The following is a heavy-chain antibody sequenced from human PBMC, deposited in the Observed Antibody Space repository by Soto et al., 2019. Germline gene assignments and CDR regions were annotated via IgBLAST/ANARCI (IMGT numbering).Heavy chain of an antibody. Sequence: TLSHTVNVSGASISNLYWSWIRQSAGKGLEWIGRLYTRGTTDYNPSLKSRVTMSIDTSKNRVSLSLTSVTAADTAVYYCAKGGTYYFDSWGQGIVVTVSS. CDR2: LYTRGTT. J-gene: IGHJ4*02. V-gene: IGHV4-4*07. CDR1: GASISNLY. CDR3: AKGGTYYFDS. D-gene: IGHD3-16*01.